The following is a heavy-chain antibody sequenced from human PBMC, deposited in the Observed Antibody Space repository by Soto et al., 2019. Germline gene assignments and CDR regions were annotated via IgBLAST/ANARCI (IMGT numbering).Heavy chain of an antibody. Sequence: GASVKVSCKASGGTFSSYAISWVRQAPGQGLEWMGGISPYFGNTNYAQKLQGRVTMTTDTSTSTAYMELRSLRSDDTAVYYCARISVVVPAASDYWGQGALVTVSS. D-gene: IGHD2-2*01. V-gene: IGHV1-18*01. CDR3: ARISVVVPAASDY. CDR2: ISPYFGNT. CDR1: GGTFSSYA. J-gene: IGHJ4*02.